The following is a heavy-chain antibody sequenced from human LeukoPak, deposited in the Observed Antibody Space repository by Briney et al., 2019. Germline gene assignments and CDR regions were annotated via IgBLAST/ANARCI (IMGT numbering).Heavy chain of an antibody. J-gene: IGHJ4*03. D-gene: IGHD6-13*01. CDR2: FHSSGGA. Sequence: SETLSLTCTVSGGSISGYFWTWIRQPAGKGLEWIGRFHSSGGAKYNPSLKSRVTMSLDTSKNQFFLKLSSVTAADTAVYYCARLRQQQLYFDYWGKGTTVTISS. V-gene: IGHV4-4*07. CDR1: GGSISGYF. CDR3: ARLRQQQLYFDY.